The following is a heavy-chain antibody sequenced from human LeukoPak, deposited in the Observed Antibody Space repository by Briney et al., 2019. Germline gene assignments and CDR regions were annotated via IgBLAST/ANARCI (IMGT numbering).Heavy chain of an antibody. V-gene: IGHV1-18*01. D-gene: IGHD2-2*01. Sequence: GASVKVSCKASGYTFSSHGISWVRQAPGQGLEWMGWISAYNGDTNYAQKLQGRVTMTTDTSTSTAYMELRSLRSDDTAVYYCARVYCSSASCLFEYYYYYYMDVWGKGTTVTVSS. J-gene: IGHJ6*03. CDR3: ARVYCSSASCLFEYYYYYYMDV. CDR2: ISAYNGDT. CDR1: GYTFSSHG.